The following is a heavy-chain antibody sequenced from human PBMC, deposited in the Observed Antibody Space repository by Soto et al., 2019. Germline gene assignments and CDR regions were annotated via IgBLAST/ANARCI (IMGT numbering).Heavy chain of an antibody. Sequence: QVTLKESGPTLVKPTQTLTLTCTLSGFSVNTSGVAVGWVRQPPGKALEWLALIYWDDDKRYSPSLKRRLTITKDSSKSQVVLTMTNMDPVDTATYYCVRAYTRVTGGDYWGQGTLVTVSS. CDR3: VRAYTRVTGGDY. J-gene: IGHJ4*02. D-gene: IGHD6-13*01. CDR2: IYWDDDK. V-gene: IGHV2-5*02. CDR1: GFSVNTSGVA.